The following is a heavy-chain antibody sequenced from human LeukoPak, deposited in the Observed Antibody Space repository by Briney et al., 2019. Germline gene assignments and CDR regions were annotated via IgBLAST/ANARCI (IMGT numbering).Heavy chain of an antibody. Sequence: GGSLRLSCAASGFTFSSYAMHWVLQAPGKGLEWVAVISYDGSNKYYADSVKGRFTISRDNSKNTLYLQMNSLRAEDTAVYYCARAQRLPLGHYYYYYMDVWGKGTTVTVSS. CDR1: GFTFSSYA. CDR2: ISYDGSNK. CDR3: ARAQRLPLGHYYYYYMDV. D-gene: IGHD6-25*01. J-gene: IGHJ6*03. V-gene: IGHV3-30*01.